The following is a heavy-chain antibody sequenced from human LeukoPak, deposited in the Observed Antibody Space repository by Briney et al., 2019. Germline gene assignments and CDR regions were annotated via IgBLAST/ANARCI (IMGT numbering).Heavy chain of an antibody. CDR1: GFIFSNYG. J-gene: IGHJ4*02. CDR2: ISNDGGGT. CDR3: AKGSSGYFFDL. Sequence: GGSLRLSCAASGFIFSNYGLVWVRQAPGKWLEWVSAISNDGGGTTYADFVKGRFTISRDNSKNTLFLQMDSLRAEDTALYYCAKGSSGYFFDLWGQGTLVTVSS. D-gene: IGHD3-22*01. V-gene: IGHV3-23*01.